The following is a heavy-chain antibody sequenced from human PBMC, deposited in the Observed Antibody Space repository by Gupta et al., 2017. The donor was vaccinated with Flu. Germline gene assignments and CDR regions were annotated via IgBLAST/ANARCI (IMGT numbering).Heavy chain of an antibody. D-gene: IGHD2-2*01. Sequence: QVQLVESGGGVVQPGRSLRLSCAASGFTFSSYGMHWVRQAPGKGLEWVAVIWYDGSNKYYADSVKGRFTISRDNSKNTLYLQMNSLRAEDTAVYYCARDKAYCSSTSCPRGSLGPFDYWGQGTLVTVSS. V-gene: IGHV3-33*01. CDR3: ARDKAYCSSTSCPRGSLGPFDY. J-gene: IGHJ4*02. CDR2: IWYDGSNK. CDR1: GFTFSSYG.